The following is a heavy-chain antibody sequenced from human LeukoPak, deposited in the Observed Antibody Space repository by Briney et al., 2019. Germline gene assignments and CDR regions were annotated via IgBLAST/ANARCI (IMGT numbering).Heavy chain of an antibody. CDR3: AKSFDGYNEGSDY. CDR2: ISYDGSNK. Sequence: GRSLRLSCAASGFTFSSYGMHWVRQAPGKGLEWVAVISYDGSNKYYADSVKGRFTISRDNSKNTLYLQMSSLRAEDTAVYYCAKSFDGYNEGSDYWGQGTLVTVSS. CDR1: GFTFSSYG. J-gene: IGHJ4*02. D-gene: IGHD5-24*01. V-gene: IGHV3-30*18.